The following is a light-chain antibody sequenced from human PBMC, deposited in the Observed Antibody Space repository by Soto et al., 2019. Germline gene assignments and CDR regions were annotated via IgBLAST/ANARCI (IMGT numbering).Light chain of an antibody. V-gene: IGKV1-12*01. J-gene: IGKJ5*01. CDR1: QDISTW. Sequence: DIQMTQSPSSVSASVGDRVTITCRASQDISTWLAWYQQQPGKAPKLLIYGASTLQSGVPSRFSGSGPGTGFTLTISSLQPEDFATYYCQEASRIPITFGQGTRL. CDR2: GAS. CDR3: QEASRIPIT.